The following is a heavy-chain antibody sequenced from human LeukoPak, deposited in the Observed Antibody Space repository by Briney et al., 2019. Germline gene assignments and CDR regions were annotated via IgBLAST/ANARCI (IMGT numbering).Heavy chain of an antibody. D-gene: IGHD3-22*01. CDR1: GGSVSSGSYY. J-gene: IGHJ4*02. V-gene: IGHV4-39*07. Sequence: PSETLSLTCTVSGGSVSSGSYYWGWIRQPPGKGLEWIGNIYYSGSTYYNPSLKSRVTISVETSKNQFSLKLSSVTAADTAVFYCASGTWGFYDTTVGVYWGQGTLVTVSS. CDR3: ASGTWGFYDTTVGVY. CDR2: IYYSGST.